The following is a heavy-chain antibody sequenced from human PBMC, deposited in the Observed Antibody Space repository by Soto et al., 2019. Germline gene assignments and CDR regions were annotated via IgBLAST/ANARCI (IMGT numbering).Heavy chain of an antibody. CDR2: IRNDGYTA. CDR3: ARNPSGVDLASMKD. Sequence: QVHLVESGGGVVQPGGSLRPSCAASGLIFSTQGMHWARQAPGKGLEWVAVIRNDGYTAHYADSVKGRFTISRDNSRNTLYLQMNSLIVEDTAVYYCARNPSGVDLASMKDWGRGTLVTVSS. CDR1: GLIFSTQG. J-gene: IGHJ4*02. D-gene: IGHD5-12*01. V-gene: IGHV3-33*01.